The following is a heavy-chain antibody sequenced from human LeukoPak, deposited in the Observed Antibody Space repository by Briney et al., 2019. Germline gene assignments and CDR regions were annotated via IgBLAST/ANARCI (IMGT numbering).Heavy chain of an antibody. CDR1: GFTFSNYD. CDR3: AKVVYDSWSGYDY. Sequence: GGSLRLSCAASGFTFSNYDMSWVRQAPGKGLEWISTISASGGRTYYADSVKGRFTISRDNSENTLYLQMNSLRAEDTAVYYCAKVVYDSWSGYDYWGQGTLVTVSS. D-gene: IGHD3-3*01. J-gene: IGHJ4*02. V-gene: IGHV3-23*01. CDR2: ISASGGRT.